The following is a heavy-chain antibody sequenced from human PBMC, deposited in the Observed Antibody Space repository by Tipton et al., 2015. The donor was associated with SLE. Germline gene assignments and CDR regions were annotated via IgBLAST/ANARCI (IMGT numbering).Heavy chain of an antibody. D-gene: IGHD6-19*01. CDR2: IYYSGST. J-gene: IGHJ3*02. V-gene: IGHV4-61*08. CDR1: GGSISSGGYY. Sequence: TLSLTCTVSGGSISSGGYYWSWIRQHPGKGLEWIGYIYYSGSTNYNPSIKSRVTISVDTSKNQFSLKLSSVTAADTAVYYCARHRPPDSSGRGAFDIWGQGTMVTVSS. CDR3: ARHRPPDSSGRGAFDI.